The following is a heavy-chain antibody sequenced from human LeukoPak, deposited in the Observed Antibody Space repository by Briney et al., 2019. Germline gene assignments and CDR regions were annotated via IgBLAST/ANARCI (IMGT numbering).Heavy chain of an antibody. CDR2: IRLRSNTI. Sequence: GGSLRLSCVASGFTFSNYSMNWVRQAPGKGLEWVSYIRLRSNTIYYAESVKGRFTTSRDNAKNSLYLQMNSLRAEDTAVYYCARDRTYDILTGYSSMDVWGKGTTVTVSS. CDR1: GFTFSNYS. J-gene: IGHJ6*03. CDR3: ARDRTYDILTGYSSMDV. D-gene: IGHD3-9*01. V-gene: IGHV3-48*04.